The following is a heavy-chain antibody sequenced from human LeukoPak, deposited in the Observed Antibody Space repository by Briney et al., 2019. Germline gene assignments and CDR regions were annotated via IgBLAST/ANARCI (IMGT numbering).Heavy chain of an antibody. D-gene: IGHD3-9*01. V-gene: IGHV3-15*01. CDR3: TTDQTYYDILTGYSPFDY. CDR2: IKSKTDGGTT. J-gene: IGHJ4*02. Sequence: GGSLRLSCAASGSTFSNAWMSWVRQAPGKGLEWVGRIKSKTDGGTTDYAAPVKGRFTISRDDSKNTLYLQMNSLKTEDTAVYYCTTDQTYYDILTGYSPFDYWGQGTLVTVSS. CDR1: GSTFSNAW.